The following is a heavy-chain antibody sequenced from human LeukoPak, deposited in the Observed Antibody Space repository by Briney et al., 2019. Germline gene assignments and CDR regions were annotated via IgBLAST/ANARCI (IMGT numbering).Heavy chain of an antibody. CDR2: ISSSSSYT. CDR3: ARGYVVVPAACY. J-gene: IGHJ4*02. D-gene: IGHD2-2*01. CDR1: GFTFSDYY. V-gene: IGHV3-11*05. Sequence: GGSLRLSCAASGFTFSDYYMSWIRQAPGKGLEWVSYISSSSSYTNYADSVKGRFTISRDNAKNSLYLQMNSLRAEDTAVYYCARGYVVVPAACYWGQGTLVTVSS.